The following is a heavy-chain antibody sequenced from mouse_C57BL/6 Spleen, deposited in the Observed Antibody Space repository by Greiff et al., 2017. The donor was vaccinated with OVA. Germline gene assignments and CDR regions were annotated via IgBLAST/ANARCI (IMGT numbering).Heavy chain of an antibody. CDR1: GFSLTSYG. V-gene: IGHV2-2*01. D-gene: IGHD2-4*01. CDR2: IWSGGST. Sequence: QVQLQQSGPGLVQPSQSLSITCTVSGFSLTSYGVHWVRQSPGKGLEWLGVIWSGGSTDYNAAFISRLSISKDNSKSQVFFKMNSLQADDTAIYYCARGDYGYYFDYWGQGTTLTVSS. J-gene: IGHJ2*01. CDR3: ARGDYGYYFDY.